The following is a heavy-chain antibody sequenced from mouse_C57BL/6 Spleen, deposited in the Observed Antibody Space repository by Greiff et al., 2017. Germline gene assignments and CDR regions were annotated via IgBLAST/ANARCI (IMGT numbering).Heavy chain of an antibody. J-gene: IGHJ2*01. CDR3: ARMDLHYYGSSYYFDY. CDR2: IYPGSGNT. D-gene: IGHD1-1*01. CDR1: GYTFTDYY. V-gene: IGHV1-76*01. Sequence: QVQLKQSGAELVRPGASVKLSCKASGYTFTDYYINWVKQRPGQGLEWIARIYPGSGNTYYNEKFKGKATLTAEKSSSTAYMQLSSLTSEDSAVYFCARMDLHYYGSSYYFDYWGQGTTLTVSS.